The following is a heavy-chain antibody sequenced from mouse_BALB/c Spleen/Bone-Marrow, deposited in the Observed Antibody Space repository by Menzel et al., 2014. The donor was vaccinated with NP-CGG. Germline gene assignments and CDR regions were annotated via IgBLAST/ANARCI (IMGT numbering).Heavy chain of an antibody. J-gene: IGHJ4*01. CDR2: ILPGSGTT. D-gene: IGHD1-1*01. V-gene: IGHV1-9*01. Sequence: VQLQQSGAELMKPGASVKISCKTTGYTFSSYWIEWVKQRPGHGLEWIGEILPGSGTTNYNEKFKSKATFTADTSSNTAYMQLSSLTSEDSAVYYCARSHYYGLYYTMDYWGRGTSVTVSS. CDR1: GYTFSSYW. CDR3: ARSHYYGLYYTMDY.